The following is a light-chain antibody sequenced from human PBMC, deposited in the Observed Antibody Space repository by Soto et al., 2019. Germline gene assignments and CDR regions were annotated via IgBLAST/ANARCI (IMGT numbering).Light chain of an antibody. Sequence: EIVLTQSPGTLSLSPGERATLSCMASQTISTRFVAWYQQKPGQAPRLLIYGASSRATGIPERFSGSGSWTEFTLTISRLEPEDFAAYYCQQYGGLPCTFGQGTKLEIK. V-gene: IGKV3-20*01. CDR1: QTISTRF. J-gene: IGKJ2*02. CDR3: QQYGGLPCT. CDR2: GAS.